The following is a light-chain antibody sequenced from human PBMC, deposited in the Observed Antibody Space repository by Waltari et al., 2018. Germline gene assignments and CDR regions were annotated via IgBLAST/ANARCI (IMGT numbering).Light chain of an antibody. Sequence: DIQMTQSPSSMAEFEGERVRLNCRASQMINTFLNGYQQNPGKAPKLLIYAVSNSQTGVPSRFSGSGSETDFTLTIHNLQPEDFATYYCQQTSSIPVTFGGGTTVEMK. J-gene: IGKJ4*01. V-gene: IGKV1-39*01. CDR3: QQTSSIPVT. CDR2: AVS. CDR1: QMINTF.